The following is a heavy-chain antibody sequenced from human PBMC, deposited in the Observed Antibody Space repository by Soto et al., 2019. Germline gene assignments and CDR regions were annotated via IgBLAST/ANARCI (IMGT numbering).Heavy chain of an antibody. Sequence: SETLSLTCAVSGYSISSGYYWGWIRQPPGKGLEWIGSIYHSGSTYYNPSLKSRVTISVDTSKNQFSLKLSSVTAADTAVYYCARSDIRGRNAFDYWGQGTLVTVSS. J-gene: IGHJ4*02. V-gene: IGHV4-38-2*01. D-gene: IGHD5-12*01. CDR2: IYHSGST. CDR3: ARSDIRGRNAFDY. CDR1: GYSISSGYY.